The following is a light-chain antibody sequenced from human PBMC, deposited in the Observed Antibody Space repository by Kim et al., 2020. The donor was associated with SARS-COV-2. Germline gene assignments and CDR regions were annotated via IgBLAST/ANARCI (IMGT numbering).Light chain of an antibody. V-gene: IGKV4-1*01. J-gene: IGKJ3*01. CDR3: QQYYSTPLT. CDR1: QSVLYSSNNMNY. Sequence: DIVMTQSPDSLPVSLGERATINCKSSQSVLYSSNNMNYLAWYQQKPGQPPKLLFYWASTRESGVPDRFSGSGSGTDFTLTISSLQAEDVAVYYCQQYYSTPLTFGPGTQVDIK. CDR2: WAS.